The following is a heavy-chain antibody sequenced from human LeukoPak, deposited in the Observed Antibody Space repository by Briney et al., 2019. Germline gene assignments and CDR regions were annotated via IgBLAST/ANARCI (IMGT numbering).Heavy chain of an antibody. CDR2: ISAYNGNT. Sequence: ASVKVSCKASGYTFTSYAMHWVRQAPGQRLEWMGWISAYNGNTNYAQKLQGRVTMTTDTSTSTAYMELRSLRSDDTAVYYCARSIVATIWPFEDYWGQGTLVTVSS. D-gene: IGHD5-12*01. J-gene: IGHJ4*02. V-gene: IGHV1-18*01. CDR3: ARSIVATIWPFEDY. CDR1: GYTFTSYA.